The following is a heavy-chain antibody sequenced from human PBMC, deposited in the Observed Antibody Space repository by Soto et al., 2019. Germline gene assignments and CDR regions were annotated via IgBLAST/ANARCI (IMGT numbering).Heavy chain of an antibody. J-gene: IGHJ4*02. Sequence: EVQLLESGGGLVRPGGSLRLSCAASGFAFSSYAMSWVRQAPGKGLEWVSSISGSTSDTYYADAVKGRFTISRDNSNSTLDLQMVSLSAEDTAVYYCAKDRGVIDPFDYWGQGALVTVSS. CDR2: ISGSTSDT. D-gene: IGHD3-16*02. CDR3: AKDRGVIDPFDY. CDR1: GFAFSSYA. V-gene: IGHV3-23*01.